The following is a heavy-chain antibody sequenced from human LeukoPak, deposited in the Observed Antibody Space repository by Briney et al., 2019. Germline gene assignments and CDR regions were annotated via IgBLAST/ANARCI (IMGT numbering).Heavy chain of an antibody. V-gene: IGHV4-59*01. CDR3: ARSSGNYFDY. J-gene: IGHJ4*02. CDR2: TQYSGSP. Sequence: PSETLSLTCTVSGGSISSYYWSWIRQPPGKGLEWIGYTQYSGSPNYNPSLKSRVTISIDTSKNQFSLKLSSVTAADTAVYYCARSSGNYFDYWGQGALVTVSS. CDR1: GGSISSYY. D-gene: IGHD3-10*01.